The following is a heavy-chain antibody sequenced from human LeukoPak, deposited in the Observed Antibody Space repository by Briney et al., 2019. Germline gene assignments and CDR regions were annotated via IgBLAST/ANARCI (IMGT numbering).Heavy chain of an antibody. D-gene: IGHD6-6*01. CDR1: GFAFSSYG. V-gene: IGHV3-33*01. CDR2: IWYDGSTK. J-gene: IGHJ4*02. CDR3: ARELPQYTRGYYFDP. Sequence: PGGSLRLSCAASGFAFSSYGMHWVRQAPGKGLEWVAVIWYDGSTKYYADSVKGRFTVSRDNSKNTLYPQMNSLRDEDTAMYYSARELPQYTRGYYFDPWGRGTLVTVSS.